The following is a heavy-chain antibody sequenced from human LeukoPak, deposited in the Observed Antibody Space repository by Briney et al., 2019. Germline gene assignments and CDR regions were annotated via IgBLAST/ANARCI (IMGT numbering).Heavy chain of an antibody. CDR3: AKDGGYCSGGSCYSGAEYFQH. D-gene: IGHD2-15*01. CDR1: GFTFSNYG. J-gene: IGHJ1*01. CDR2: IWYDGSNK. Sequence: GGSLRLSCAASGFTFSNYGMHWVRQAPGKGLEWVAVIWYDGSNKYYADSVKGRFTISRDNSENTLHLQMNSLRAEDTAVYYCAKDGGYCSGGSCYSGAEYFQHWGQGTLVTVSS. V-gene: IGHV3-33*06.